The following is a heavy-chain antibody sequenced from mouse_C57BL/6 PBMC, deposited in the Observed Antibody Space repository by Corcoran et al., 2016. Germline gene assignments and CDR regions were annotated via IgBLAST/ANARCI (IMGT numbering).Heavy chain of an antibody. V-gene: IGHV1-80*01. CDR3: ARDLYYGKRDAMDY. Sequence: QVQLQQSGAELVKSGASVKISCKASGYAFSSYWMNWVKQRPGKGLEWIGQIYPGDGDTNYNGKFKGKATLTADKSSSTAYMQLSSLTSEDSAVYFCARDLYYGKRDAMDYWGQGTSVTVSS. CDR1: GYAFSSYW. CDR2: IYPGDGDT. J-gene: IGHJ4*01. D-gene: IGHD2-1*01.